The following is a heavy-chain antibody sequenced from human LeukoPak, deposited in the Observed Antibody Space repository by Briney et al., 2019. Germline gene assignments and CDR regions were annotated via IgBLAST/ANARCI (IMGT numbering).Heavy chain of an antibody. Sequence: SETLSLTCTVSGGSISSYYWSWIRQPPGKGLEWIGYIYYSGSTNYNPSLKSRVTISVDTSKNQFSLKLSSVTAADTAVYYCARGPIVVVPAANPDDAFDIWGQGTMVTVSS. CDR3: ARGPIVVVPAANPDDAFDI. CDR2: IYYSGST. J-gene: IGHJ3*02. CDR1: GGSISSYY. D-gene: IGHD2-2*01. V-gene: IGHV4-59*01.